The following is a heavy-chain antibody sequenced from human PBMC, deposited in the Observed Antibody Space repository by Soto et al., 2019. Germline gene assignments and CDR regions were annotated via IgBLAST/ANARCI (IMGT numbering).Heavy chain of an antibody. Sequence: GASVKVSWKASGGTFSGYAISWVRQAPGQGLEWMGGIIPIFGTANYAQKFQGRVTITADESTSTAYMELSSLRSEDTALYYCARLPSPGSSDYPGQATLVTRSS. CDR3: ARLPSPGSSDY. CDR1: GGTFSGYA. V-gene: IGHV1-69*13. D-gene: IGHD3-10*01. CDR2: IIPIFGTA. J-gene: IGHJ4*02.